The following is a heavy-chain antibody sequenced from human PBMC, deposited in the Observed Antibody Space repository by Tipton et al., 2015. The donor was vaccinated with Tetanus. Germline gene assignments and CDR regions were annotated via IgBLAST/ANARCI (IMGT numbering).Heavy chain of an antibody. D-gene: IGHD2-21*02. J-gene: IGHJ4*02. CDR3: ARGMAEASNCGGDCYSDY. CDR2: ISSSGSYT. V-gene: IGHV3-21*01. Sequence: GSLRLSCAASGFIFSSCGMSWVRQAPGKGLEWVSFISSSGSYTYYAGSLRGRFTISRDNAKNSLYLQMISLRAEDTAVYSCARGMAEASNCGGDCYSDYWGQGTLVTVSS. CDR1: GFIFSSCG.